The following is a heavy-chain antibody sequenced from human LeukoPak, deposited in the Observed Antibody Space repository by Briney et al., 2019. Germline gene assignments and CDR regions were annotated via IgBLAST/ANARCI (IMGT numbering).Heavy chain of an antibody. CDR2: IYTSGGT. CDR1: GVSISSGSYY. J-gene: IGHJ4*02. V-gene: IGHV4-61*02. Sequence: SETLSLTCTVSGVSISSGSYYWSWIRQPAGKGLEWIGRIYTSGGTNYNPSLKRRVTISVDTSKNQFSLKLSSVTAADTAVYYCSVGGFGELSLGYWGQGTLVTVSS. CDR3: SVGGFGELSLGY. D-gene: IGHD3-10*01.